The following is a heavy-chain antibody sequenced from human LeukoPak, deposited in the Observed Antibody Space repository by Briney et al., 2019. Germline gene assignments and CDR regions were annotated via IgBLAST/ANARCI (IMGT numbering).Heavy chain of an antibody. J-gene: IGHJ4*02. V-gene: IGHV3-7*01. D-gene: IGHD3-22*01. CDR1: GFTFSSYW. CDR2: IKQDGSEK. Sequence: GGSLRLSCAASGFTFSSYWVSWVRQAPGKGLEWVANIKQDGSEKYYVDSVKGRFTISRDNAKNSLYLQMDSLRAEDTAVYYCARDSPEYYYDSSGYYPSDYWGQGTLVTVSS. CDR3: ARDSPEYYYDSSGYYPSDY.